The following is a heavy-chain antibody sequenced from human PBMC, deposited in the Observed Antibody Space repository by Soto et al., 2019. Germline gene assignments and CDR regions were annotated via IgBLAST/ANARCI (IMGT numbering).Heavy chain of an antibody. V-gene: IGHV4-39*01. CDR3: ARLGGYVSVGYYYLWDS. Sequence: PSETLSLTCRVSDGSMNSDSSYWGWIRRPPGKGLEWIGVINHSGSTYHNLSLKGRVTMSVDASRNQFSLKLTSMTAADTAVYYCARLGGYVSVGYYYLWDSWGQGTLLTVSS. J-gene: IGHJ4*02. CDR2: INHSGST. D-gene: IGHD3-22*01. CDR1: DGSMNSDSSY.